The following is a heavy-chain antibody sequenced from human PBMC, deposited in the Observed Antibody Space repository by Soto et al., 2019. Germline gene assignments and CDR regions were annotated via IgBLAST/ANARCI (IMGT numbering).Heavy chain of an antibody. Sequence: QVQLQQWGAGLLKPSETLSLTCAIYGGSFSGYYWTWIRKTPGKGLEWIGEIHHSGRTNYNPSLKSRVIISADTSKTQFSLNLTSVTAADTAVYYCARGECSSNYCFTRWALDIWGQGTVVTVSS. CDR1: GGSFSGYY. CDR2: IHHSGRT. D-gene: IGHD2-2*01. CDR3: ARGECSSNYCFTRWALDI. V-gene: IGHV4-34*01. J-gene: IGHJ3*02.